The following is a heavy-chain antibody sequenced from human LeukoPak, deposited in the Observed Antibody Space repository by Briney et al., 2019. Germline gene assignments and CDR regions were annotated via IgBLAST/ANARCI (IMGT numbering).Heavy chain of an antibody. CDR1: GFSLSGYW. CDR3: TRVQAGRSGLMDV. J-gene: IGHJ6*02. CDR2: ISPEGSGT. D-gene: IGHD2-8*02. V-gene: IGHV3-74*01. Sequence: GGSLRLSCAASGFSLSGYWMHWVRHAPGKGLVWVSRISPEGSGTTYADSVKGRFTISRDNSKNTLYLQMNSLRDEDAAVYHCTRVQAGRSGLMDVWGRGTTVTVSS.